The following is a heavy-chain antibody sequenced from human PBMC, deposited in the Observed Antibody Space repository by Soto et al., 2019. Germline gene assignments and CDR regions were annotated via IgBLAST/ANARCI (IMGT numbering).Heavy chain of an antibody. CDR2: IYHGGST. D-gene: IGHD2-8*01. CDR3: ARTLGYCTQGICYGYHYYGMDV. J-gene: IGHJ6*02. V-gene: IGHV3-53*01. Sequence: PGGSLRLSCAASDFTVSTNYMSWVRQAPGKGLEWVSVIYHGGSTYYADSVKGRFTISRDHSKNTLYLQMNSLRAEDTAVYYCARTLGYCTQGICYGYHYYGMDVWGQGTTVTVSS. CDR1: DFTVSTNY.